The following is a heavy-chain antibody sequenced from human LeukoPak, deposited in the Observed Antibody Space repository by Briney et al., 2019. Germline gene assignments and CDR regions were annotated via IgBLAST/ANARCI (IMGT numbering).Heavy chain of an antibody. V-gene: IGHV4-31*03. CDR3: AGGSFIASRAYSNYVSVRYFDY. CDR1: GGSISSGGYY. J-gene: IGHJ4*02. CDR2: IYYSGST. Sequence: PSETLSLTCTVSGGSISSGGYYWSWIRQHPGKGLEWIGYIYYSGSTYYNPSLKSRVTISVDTSKNQFSLKLSSVTAADTAVYYCAGGSFIASRAYSNYVSVRYFDYWGQGTLVTVSS. D-gene: IGHD4-11*01.